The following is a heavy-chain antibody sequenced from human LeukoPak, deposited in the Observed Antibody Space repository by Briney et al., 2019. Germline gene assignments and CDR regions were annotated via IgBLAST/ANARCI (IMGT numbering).Heavy chain of an antibody. J-gene: IGHJ4*02. CDR1: GGSISSYY. V-gene: IGHV4-59*08. D-gene: IGHD1-26*01. CDR3: ARRRSGIVGATGSFDY. Sequence: SETLSLTCTVSGGSISSYYWSWIRQPPGKGLEWIGYIYYSGSTNYNPSLKSRATISVDTSKNQFSLKLSSVTAADTAVYYCARRRSGIVGATGSFDYWGQGTLVTVSS. CDR2: IYYSGST.